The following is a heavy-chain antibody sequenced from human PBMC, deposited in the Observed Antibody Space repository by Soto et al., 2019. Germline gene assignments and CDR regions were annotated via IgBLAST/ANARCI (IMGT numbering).Heavy chain of an antibody. Sequence: SETLSLTCTVSGGSISSGGYYWSCIRQHPGKGLEWIGYIYYSGSTYYNPSLKSRVTISVDTSKNQFSLKLSSVTAADTAVYYCARAGGGYNTKNTNWGQGTLVTVSS. CDR2: IYYSGST. J-gene: IGHJ4*02. V-gene: IGHV4-31*03. CDR3: ARAGGGYNTKNTN. D-gene: IGHD5-12*01. CDR1: GGSISSGGYY.